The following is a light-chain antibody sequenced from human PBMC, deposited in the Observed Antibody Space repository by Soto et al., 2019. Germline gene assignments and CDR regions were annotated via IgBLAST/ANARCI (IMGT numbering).Light chain of an antibody. CDR2: TAS. CDR1: QSISSW. CDR3: QQYNSYPLP. V-gene: IGKV1-5*03. J-gene: IGKJ4*01. Sequence: DIQMTQSPSTLSASVGDRVIITCRASQSISSWLAWYQQKAGKAPKLLIYTASSLDSGVPSRFSGSGSGTEFTLTISSLQPDDFATYYCQQYNSYPLPFGGGTKVEIK.